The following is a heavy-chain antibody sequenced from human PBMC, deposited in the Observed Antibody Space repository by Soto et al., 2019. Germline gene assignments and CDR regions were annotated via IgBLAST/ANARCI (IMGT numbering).Heavy chain of an antibody. Sequence: PSETLSLTCTVSGGSVSSGSYYWSWIRQPPGKGLEWIGYIYYSGSTNYNPSLKSRVTISVDTSKNQFSLKLSSVTAADTAVYYCARDNYYDSSGYPDYWGQGTLVTVSS. CDR1: GGSVSSGSYY. CDR2: IYYSGST. CDR3: ARDNYYDSSGYPDY. D-gene: IGHD3-22*01. V-gene: IGHV4-61*01. J-gene: IGHJ4*02.